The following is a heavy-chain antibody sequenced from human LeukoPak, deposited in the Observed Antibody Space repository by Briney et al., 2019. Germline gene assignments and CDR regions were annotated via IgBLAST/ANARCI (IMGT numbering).Heavy chain of an antibody. Sequence: GGSLRLSCAASGFTFRNYNMKWVRQAPGKGLEWVSSISYRSSDIEYADSVKGRFTISRDNAKQSLYLQMSSLRAEDTAVYYCARVYSSSWYSGYLYMDVWGKGTTVTVSS. CDR1: GFTFRNYN. CDR2: ISYRSSDI. D-gene: IGHD6-13*01. CDR3: ARVYSSSWYSGYLYMDV. J-gene: IGHJ6*03. V-gene: IGHV3-21*01.